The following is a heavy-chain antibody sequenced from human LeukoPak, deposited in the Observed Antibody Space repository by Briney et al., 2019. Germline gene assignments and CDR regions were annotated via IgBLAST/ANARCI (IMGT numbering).Heavy chain of an antibody. Sequence: ASVKVSCKASGGTFSSYAISWVRQAPGQGLEWMGWINPNSGGTNYAQKFQGRVTMTRDTSISTAYMELSRLRSDDTAVYYCARVGNYDFWSGHIDYWGQGTLVTVSS. V-gene: IGHV1-2*02. CDR1: GGTFSSYA. CDR2: INPNSGGT. J-gene: IGHJ4*02. CDR3: ARVGNYDFWSGHIDY. D-gene: IGHD3-3*01.